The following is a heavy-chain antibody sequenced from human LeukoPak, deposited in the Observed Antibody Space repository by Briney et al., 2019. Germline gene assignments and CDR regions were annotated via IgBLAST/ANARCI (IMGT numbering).Heavy chain of an antibody. Sequence: PGGSLRLSCAADGFTFSSFGMNCVRQAPGKGLEWVALIWYDGSSKYYRDSVKGRFTISRDNSKNTLYLQMNSLRDEDTAVYYCSREMGLNIVATFGYWGQGTLVTVSS. J-gene: IGHJ4*02. CDR1: GFTFSSFG. CDR3: SREMGLNIVATFGY. D-gene: IGHD5-12*01. CDR2: IWYDGSSK. V-gene: IGHV3-33*01.